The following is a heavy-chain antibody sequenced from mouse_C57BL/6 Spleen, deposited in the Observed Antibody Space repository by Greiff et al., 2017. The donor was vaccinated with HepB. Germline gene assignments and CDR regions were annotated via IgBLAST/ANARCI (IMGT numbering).Heavy chain of an antibody. D-gene: IGHD2-3*01. CDR1: GYTFTDYE. Sequence: VQLQQSGAELVRPGASVTLSCKASGYTFTDYEMHWVKQTPVHGLEWIGAIDPETGGTAYNQKFKGKAILTADKSSTTAYMELRSLTSEDSAVYCCTRYDSYPACFAYWGQGTLVTVSA. V-gene: IGHV1-15*01. J-gene: IGHJ3*01. CDR3: TRYDSYPACFAY. CDR2: IDPETGGT.